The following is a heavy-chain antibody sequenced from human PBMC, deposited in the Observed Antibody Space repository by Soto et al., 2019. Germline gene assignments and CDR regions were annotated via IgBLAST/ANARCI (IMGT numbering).Heavy chain of an antibody. J-gene: IGHJ4*02. D-gene: IGHD1-26*01. V-gene: IGHV1-18*01. CDR3: GRGTWELGYY. Sequence: QVQLVQSGAEVKKPGASVKVSCKASGYTFTSYGISWVRQAPGQGLEWMGWISAYNGNTNAPQNLQGRVTMTTDTTTRTAYMRLGSLRSDDTAVYYRGRGTWELGYYWCQGTLVTVSP. CDR1: GYTFTSYG. CDR2: ISAYNGNT.